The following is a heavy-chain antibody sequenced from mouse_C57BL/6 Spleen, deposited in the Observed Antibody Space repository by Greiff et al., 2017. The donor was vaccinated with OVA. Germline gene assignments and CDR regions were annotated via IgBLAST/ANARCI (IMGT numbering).Heavy chain of an antibody. CDR1: GYSITSGYY. D-gene: IGHD2-3*01. J-gene: IGHJ4*01. Sequence: EVKLVESGPGLVKPSQSLSLTCSVTGYSITSGYYWNWIRQFPGNKLEWMGYISYDGSNNYNPSLKNRISITRDTSKNQFFLKLNSVTTEDTATYYCARADGYPHYYAMDYWGQGTSVTVSS. V-gene: IGHV3-6*01. CDR3: ARADGYPHYYAMDY. CDR2: ISYDGSN.